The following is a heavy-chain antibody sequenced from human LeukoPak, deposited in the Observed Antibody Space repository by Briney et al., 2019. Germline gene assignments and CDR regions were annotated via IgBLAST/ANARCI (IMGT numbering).Heavy chain of an antibody. Sequence: PSETLSLTCTVSGGSISSSSYYWGWIRQPPGKGLEWIGSIYYSGSTYYNPSLKSRVTISVDTSKNQFSLKLSSVTAADTAVYYCAREILTGYLYPYYFDYWGQGTLVTVSS. D-gene: IGHD3-9*01. V-gene: IGHV4-39*07. J-gene: IGHJ4*02. CDR3: AREILTGYLYPYYFDY. CDR2: IYYSGST. CDR1: GGSISSSSYY.